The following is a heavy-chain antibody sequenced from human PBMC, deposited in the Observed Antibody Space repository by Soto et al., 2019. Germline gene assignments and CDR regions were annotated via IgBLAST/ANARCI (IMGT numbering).Heavy chain of an antibody. CDR2: ISYDGSNK. Sequence: QVQLVESGGGVVQPGRSLRLSCAASGFTFSSYAMHWVRQAPGKGLEWVAVISYDGSNKYYADSVKGRVTISRDNSKNTLYLQMNSLRAEDTAVYSCARSAVVLMVYATRDYWGQGTLVTVSS. CDR3: ARSAVVLMVYATRDY. J-gene: IGHJ4*02. D-gene: IGHD2-8*01. V-gene: IGHV3-30-3*01. CDR1: GFTFSSYA.